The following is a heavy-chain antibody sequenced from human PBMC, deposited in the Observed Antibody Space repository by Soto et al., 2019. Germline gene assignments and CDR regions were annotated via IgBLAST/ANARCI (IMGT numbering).Heavy chain of an antibody. V-gene: IGHV4-4*02. CDR2: IYHSGST. CDR1: GGSISSSNW. Sequence: QVQLQESGPGLVKPSGTLSLTCAVSGGSISSSNWWSWVRQPPGKGLEWIGEIYHSGSTNYNPSLTGPVTKSVTKSKSQLSLRLTSVTAADTAGYYCASSVVVSATFDYWGQGTLVTVSS. D-gene: IGHD2-15*01. CDR3: ASSVVVSATFDY. J-gene: IGHJ4*01.